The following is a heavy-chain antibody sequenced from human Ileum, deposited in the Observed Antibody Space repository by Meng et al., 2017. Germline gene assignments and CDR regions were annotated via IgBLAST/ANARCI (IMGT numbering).Heavy chain of an antibody. Sequence: QVQLQESGPGRVKPSETLSLTCAASGGSIERNNWWTWIRQPPGQGLEWIGEVYHSGSTHYNPSLQSRVTISIDNSKNRFSLSLNSVTAADTAIYYCARADYVRYFDLWGRGTLVTVSS. CDR3: ARADYVRYFDL. V-gene: IGHV4-4*02. CDR1: GGSIERNNW. CDR2: VYHSGST. D-gene: IGHD3-10*02. J-gene: IGHJ2*01.